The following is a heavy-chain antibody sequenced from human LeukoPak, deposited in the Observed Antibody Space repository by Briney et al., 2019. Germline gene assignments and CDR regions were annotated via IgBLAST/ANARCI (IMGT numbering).Heavy chain of an antibody. J-gene: IGHJ4*02. Sequence: GGSLRLSCAASGFTFSSYGMHWVRQAPGKGLESVAFIRYDGSNKYYADSVKGRFTISRDNSKNTLYLQMNSLRAEDTAVYYCAKELGYYDSSGYSDYWGQGTLVTVSS. D-gene: IGHD3-22*01. CDR1: GFTFSSYG. CDR3: AKELGYYDSSGYSDY. CDR2: IRYDGSNK. V-gene: IGHV3-30*02.